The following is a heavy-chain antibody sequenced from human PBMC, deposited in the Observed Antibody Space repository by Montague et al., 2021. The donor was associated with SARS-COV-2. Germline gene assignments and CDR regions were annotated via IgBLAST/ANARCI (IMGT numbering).Heavy chain of an antibody. CDR1: GFTFSTYA. Sequence: SLRLSCAASGFTFSTYAMSWVRQAPGKGLEWVSAITGSGGGTYYAVSVKGRFTIAKVTSKNMLYLQMNSLRAEDTAVYYSAKDQVYSGSYFADWGQGTLVTVSS. J-gene: IGHJ4*02. D-gene: IGHD1-26*01. CDR2: ITGSGGGT. V-gene: IGHV3-23*01. CDR3: AKDQVYSGSYFAD.